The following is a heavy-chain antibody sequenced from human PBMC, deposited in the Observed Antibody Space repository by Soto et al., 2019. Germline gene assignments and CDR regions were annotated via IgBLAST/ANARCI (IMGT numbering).Heavy chain of an antibody. Sequence: ASVKVSCKASGYTFTSYDIDWVRQATGQGLEWMGWMNPNSGNTGYAQKFQGRVTMTRNTSISTAYMELSSLRSEDTAVYYCARVRIQWLTTDAFDIWGQGTMVTVSS. CDR3: ARVRIQWLTTDAFDI. J-gene: IGHJ3*02. D-gene: IGHD6-19*01. CDR2: MNPNSGNT. CDR1: GYTFTSYD. V-gene: IGHV1-8*01.